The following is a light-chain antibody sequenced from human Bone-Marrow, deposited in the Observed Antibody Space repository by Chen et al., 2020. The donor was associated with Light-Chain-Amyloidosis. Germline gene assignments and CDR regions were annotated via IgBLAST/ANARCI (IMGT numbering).Light chain of an antibody. CDR2: GSS. J-gene: IGKJ4*01. V-gene: IGKV3-20*01. CDR3: QQYGTSPLT. Sequence: IVLTQSPGTLSLSPGEGANLSCRASQTMSRNYLTWYQQNFGQAPRLLSYGSSSRATGIPDRGTGSGSGTDFTLTINGLEPEVFAMYYWQQYGTSPLTFGGGTKVEIK. CDR1: QTMSRNY.